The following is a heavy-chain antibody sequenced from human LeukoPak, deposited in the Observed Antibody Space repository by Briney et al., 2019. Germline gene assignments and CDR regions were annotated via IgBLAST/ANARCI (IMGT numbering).Heavy chain of an antibody. CDR3: ASKLSTDFDY. J-gene: IGHJ4*02. D-gene: IGHD5/OR15-5a*01. CDR2: IYHSGST. CDR1: GYSISSGYY. V-gene: IGHV4-38-2*01. Sequence: SETLSLTCAVSGYSISSGYYWGWIRQPPGKGLEWIGSIYHSGSTYYNPSLKSRVTISVDTSKNQFSLKLSSVTAADTAVYYCASKLSTDFDYWGQGTLVTVSP.